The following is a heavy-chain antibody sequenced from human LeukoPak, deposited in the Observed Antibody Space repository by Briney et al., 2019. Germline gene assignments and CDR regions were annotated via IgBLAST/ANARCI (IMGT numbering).Heavy chain of an antibody. J-gene: IGHJ4*02. Sequence: RSSETLSLTCTVSGYSVSRDYYWGWIRQSPGKGLEWIGSVRNSGAAYYSPSLKSRVTMSTDSSKNQVSLRLSSVTAADTAVYYCARHALSSSLDYWGQGTLVTVSS. D-gene: IGHD6-6*01. CDR2: VRNSGAA. CDR3: ARHALSSSLDY. CDR1: GYSVSRDYY. V-gene: IGHV4-38-2*02.